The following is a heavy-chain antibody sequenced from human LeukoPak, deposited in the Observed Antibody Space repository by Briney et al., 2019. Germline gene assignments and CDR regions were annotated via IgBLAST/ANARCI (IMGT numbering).Heavy chain of an antibody. CDR3: ARGYDYSLYDY. V-gene: IGHV4-34*01. CDR2: INHSGST. J-gene: IGHJ4*02. CDR1: GGSFSGYY. D-gene: IGHD5-12*01. Sequence: SETLSLTCAVYGGSFSGYYWSWIRQPPGRGLEWIGEINHSGSTNYNPSLKSRVTISVDTSKNQFSLKLSSVTAADTAVYYCARGYDYSLYDYWGQGTLVTVSP.